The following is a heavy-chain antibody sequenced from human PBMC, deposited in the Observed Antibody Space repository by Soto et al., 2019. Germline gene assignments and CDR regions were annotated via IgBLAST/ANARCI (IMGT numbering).Heavy chain of an antibody. CDR2: IIPIFGTA. Sequence: QVQLVQSGAEVKKPGSSVKVSCKASGGTFSSYAISWVRQAPGQGLEWMGGIIPIFGTANYAQKFQGRGRITADKATSAAYMELSSQRSEDRAVDYCAGRVPGFWSGYYPPRGWYFGYWGQGTLVTVSS. CDR3: AGRVPGFWSGYYPPRGWYFGY. D-gene: IGHD3-3*01. CDR1: GGTFSSYA. J-gene: IGHJ4*02. V-gene: IGHV1-69*06.